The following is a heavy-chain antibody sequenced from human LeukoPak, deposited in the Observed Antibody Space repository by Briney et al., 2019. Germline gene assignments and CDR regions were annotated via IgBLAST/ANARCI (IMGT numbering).Heavy chain of an antibody. CDR3: AKEGAVAGSMWFDY. J-gene: IGHJ4*02. CDR2: ISSDGRTT. V-gene: IGHV3-30*18. D-gene: IGHD6-19*01. CDR1: GFTFSSYG. Sequence: GGSLRLSCAASGFTFSSYGIHWVRQASGKGLEWVAVISSDGRTTYYADSVKGRFTISRDNSKNTMYVQMNSLRVDDTAIYYCAKEGAVAGSMWFDYWGQGTLVTVSS.